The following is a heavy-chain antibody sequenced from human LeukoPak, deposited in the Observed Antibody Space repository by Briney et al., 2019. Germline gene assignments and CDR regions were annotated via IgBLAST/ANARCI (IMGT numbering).Heavy chain of an antibody. Sequence: PGGSLKLSCAASGFTFSDHYMDWVRQAPGKGLEWVGRIRNKANSYTTDYAASVSGRFAVSRDDSKNSLFLQMNSLRAEDTAVYYCARGAPESGFAFDIWGQGTMVTVSS. CDR3: ARGAPESGFAFDI. CDR2: IRNKANSYTT. CDR1: GFTFSDHY. D-gene: IGHD3-10*01. J-gene: IGHJ3*02. V-gene: IGHV3-72*01.